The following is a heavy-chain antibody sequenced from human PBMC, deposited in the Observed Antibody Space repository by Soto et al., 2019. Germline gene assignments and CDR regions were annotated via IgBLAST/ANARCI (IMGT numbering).Heavy chain of an antibody. J-gene: IGHJ5*02. D-gene: IGHD3-3*01. Sequence: PSETPSPTCPVYGGSVNGYHWNWIRQPPGKGLEWIGEINHPGGTHHHPSLKRPVNMSVDTSKTQFSLTLSSVTAADTDIYYCATRITVFGLLIPPFHPWGQGPNVTVS. CDR2: INHPGGT. CDR3: ATRITVFGLLIPPFHP. V-gene: IGHV4-34*01. CDR1: GGSVNGYH.